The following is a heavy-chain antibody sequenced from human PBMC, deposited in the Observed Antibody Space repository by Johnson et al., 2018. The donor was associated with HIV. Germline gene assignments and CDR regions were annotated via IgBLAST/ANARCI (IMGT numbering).Heavy chain of an antibody. J-gene: IGHJ3*02. CDR2: IGTAGDT. V-gene: IGHV3-13*01. D-gene: IGHD3-16*01. CDR1: GFTFSSYD. CDR3: VRRFGAAFDI. Sequence: VQLVESGGGLVQPGGSLRLSCAASGFTFSSYDMHWVRQATGKGLEWVSAIGTAGDTYYPGSVKGRFTISRENAKNSLSLQMNSLKAEDTAVYYCVRRFGAAFDIWGQGKMVTVSS.